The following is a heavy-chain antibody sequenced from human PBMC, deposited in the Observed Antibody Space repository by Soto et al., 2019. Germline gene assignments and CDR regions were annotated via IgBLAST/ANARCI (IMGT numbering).Heavy chain of an antibody. D-gene: IGHD3-22*01. CDR3: ARHNSDSSGYYHYYYGMDV. V-gene: IGHV4-59*08. CDR1: GGSISSYY. CDR2: IYYSGST. Sequence: SETLSLTCTVSGGSISSYYWSWIRQPPGKGLEWIGYIYYSGSTNYNPSLKSRVTISVDTSKNQFSLKLSSVTAADTAVYYCARHNSDSSGYYHYYYGMDVWGQGTTVTVSS. J-gene: IGHJ6*02.